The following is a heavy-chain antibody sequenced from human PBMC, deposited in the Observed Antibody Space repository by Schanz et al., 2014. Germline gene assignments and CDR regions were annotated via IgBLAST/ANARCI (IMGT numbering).Heavy chain of an antibody. J-gene: IGHJ3*02. Sequence: QVQLVQSGAEVKKPGASVKLSCKASNYIFTKYYIHCVRQAPGQGLEWTGLINPYDDTIDYAKKFQGRFTMTRDTSTTTVYMELSSLRSDDTAMYYCVTEKRMESGTWAKAFDIWGQGTWVTVSS. D-gene: IGHD3-3*01. CDR3: VTEKRMESGTWAKAFDI. V-gene: IGHV1-46*01. CDR2: INPYDDTI. CDR1: NYIFTKYY.